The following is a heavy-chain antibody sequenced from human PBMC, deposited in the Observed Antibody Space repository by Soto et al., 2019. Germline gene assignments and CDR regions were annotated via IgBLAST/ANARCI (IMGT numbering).Heavy chain of an antibody. J-gene: IGHJ4*02. CDR3: ARVGGYCISTSCLGY. D-gene: IGHD2-2*01. CDR1: GFTFTSSA. Sequence: GASVKVSCKASGFTFTSSAVHWVRQDRGQRLEWIGWIVVGSGSTSYAQKFQGRVTMTRDTSTSTVYMELSSLRSEDTAVYYCARVGGYCISTSCLGYWGQGTLVTVSS. CDR2: IVVGSGST. V-gene: IGHV1-58*01.